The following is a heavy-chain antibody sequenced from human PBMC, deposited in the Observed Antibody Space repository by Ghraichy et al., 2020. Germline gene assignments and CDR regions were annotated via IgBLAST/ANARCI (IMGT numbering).Heavy chain of an antibody. CDR1: GFTFSSYA. D-gene: IGHD2-8*01. Sequence: GGSLRLSCAASGFTFSSYAMSWVRQAPGKGLEWVSAISGSGGSTYYADSVKGRFTISRDNSKNTLYLQMNSLRAEDTAVYYCAKRYCTNGVCSAMKSYYFDYWGQGTLVTVSS. CDR2: ISGSGGST. J-gene: IGHJ4*02. CDR3: AKRYCTNGVCSAMKSYYFDY. V-gene: IGHV3-23*01.